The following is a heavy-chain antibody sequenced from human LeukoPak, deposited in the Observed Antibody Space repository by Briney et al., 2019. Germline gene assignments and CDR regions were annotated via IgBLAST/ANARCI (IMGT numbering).Heavy chain of an antibody. J-gene: IGHJ4*02. CDR3: VRTYSSGYSFDS. V-gene: IGHV3-48*03. CDR1: GATFSSDE. D-gene: IGHD3-22*01. CDR2: ISGSGSII. Sequence: GGSLRLSCAASGATFSSDEMNWVGQAPGKGVEGVSYISGSGSIIYYADSVKGRFTISRDNARRSLYLQMNSLRVEDTATYYCVRTYSSGYSFDSWGQGTLVTVSS.